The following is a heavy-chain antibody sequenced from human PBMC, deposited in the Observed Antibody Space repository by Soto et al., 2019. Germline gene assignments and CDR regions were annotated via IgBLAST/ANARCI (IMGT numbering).Heavy chain of an antibody. CDR2: IRTYNGNT. CDR1: GYIFITYG. D-gene: IGHD3-10*01. CDR3: ARDLQGSGSYYHDY. J-gene: IGHJ4*01. V-gene: IGHV1-18*01. Sequence: SVKVSCKAAGYIFITYGISWVRQAPGQGLEWMGRIRTYNGNTNYAQNLQGRVTMTTDTSTSTAYMELRSLRSDDTAVYYCARDLQGSGSYYHDYWG.